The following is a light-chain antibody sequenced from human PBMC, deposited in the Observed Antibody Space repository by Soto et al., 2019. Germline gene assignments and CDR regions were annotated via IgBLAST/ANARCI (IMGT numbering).Light chain of an antibody. CDR3: QQAATFPLT. V-gene: IGKV3-15*01. J-gene: IGKJ4*01. Sequence: EVVMTQSLATLSVSPGERATLSCRASQSVGSNLAWYQQKPGQAPRLLIYGASTRATSIPARFTGSGSGTEFTLTISSVQPEDSATYYCQQAATFPLTFGGGTEVEIK. CDR1: QSVGSN. CDR2: GAS.